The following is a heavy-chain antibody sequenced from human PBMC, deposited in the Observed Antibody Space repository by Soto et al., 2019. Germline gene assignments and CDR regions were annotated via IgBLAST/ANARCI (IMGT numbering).Heavy chain of an antibody. CDR2: IYHSGYT. Sequence: QVQLQESGPGLVKPSQTLSLTCTVSGGSISSGDYYWSWIRQPPGKGLEWIGFIYHSGYTYYNPTLKTRVTMSVDTSKNQFSLKLSSVTAADTAVFYCARDRGRAKSYYNGMDVWGQGTTVTVSS. J-gene: IGHJ6*02. CDR1: GGSISSGDYY. CDR3: ARDRGRAKSYYNGMDV. V-gene: IGHV4-30-4*01.